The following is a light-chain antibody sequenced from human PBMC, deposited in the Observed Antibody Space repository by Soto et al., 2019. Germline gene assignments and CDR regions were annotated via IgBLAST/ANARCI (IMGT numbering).Light chain of an antibody. CDR1: RSDIGSNF. J-gene: IGLJ3*02. V-gene: IGLV1-44*01. CDR2: NSN. CDR3: TAWDGSQNVRV. Sequence: QSVLSQPPSASGTPGQTVIISCSGSRSDIGSNFVNWYQHLPGTAPKLLIYNSNQRPSGVPDRFSGSKSGTSASLAISGLQSEDEADYYCTAWDGSQNVRVFGGGTKLTVL.